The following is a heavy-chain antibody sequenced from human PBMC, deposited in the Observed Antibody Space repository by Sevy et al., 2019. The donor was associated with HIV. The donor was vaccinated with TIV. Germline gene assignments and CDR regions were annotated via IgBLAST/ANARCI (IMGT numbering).Heavy chain of an antibody. D-gene: IGHD3-10*01. Sequence: GGSLRLSCAASGFTFSSYAMSWVRQAPGKGLEWVSAISGSGGSTYYADSVKGRFTISRDNSKNTLYLQMNSLRAEDTAVYYCAKDETAYYGSGTYHGDWGQGTLVTVSS. J-gene: IGHJ4*02. CDR2: ISGSGGST. CDR1: GFTFSSYA. CDR3: AKDETAYYGSGTYHGD. V-gene: IGHV3-23*01.